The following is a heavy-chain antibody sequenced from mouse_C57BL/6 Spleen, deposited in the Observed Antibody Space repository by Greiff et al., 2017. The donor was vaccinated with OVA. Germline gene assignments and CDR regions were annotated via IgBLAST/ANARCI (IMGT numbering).Heavy chain of an antibody. Sequence: VQLQQPGAELVRPGSSVKLSCKASGYTFTSYWMDWVKQRPGQGLEWIGNIYPSDSETHYNQKFKDKATLTVDKSSSTAYMQLSSLTSEDSAVYYCASGSRFDYWGQGTTLTVSS. CDR3: ASGSRFDY. V-gene: IGHV1-61*01. CDR2: IYPSDSET. CDR1: GYTFTSYW. J-gene: IGHJ2*01. D-gene: IGHD1-1*01.